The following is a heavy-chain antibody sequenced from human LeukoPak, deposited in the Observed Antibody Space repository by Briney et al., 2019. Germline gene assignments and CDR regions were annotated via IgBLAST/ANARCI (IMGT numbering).Heavy chain of an antibody. J-gene: IGHJ3*02. CDR2: ISGSGGSA. CDR1: GFTFSSYA. CDR3: AKDFGSRHVLLWFGELLGI. V-gene: IGHV3-23*01. Sequence: GGSLRLSCAASGFTFSSYAMSWVRQAPGKGLEWVSAISGSGGSAYYADSVKGRFTISRDNSKNTLYLQMNSLRAEDTAVYYCAKDFGSRHVLLWFGELLGIWGQGTMVTVSS. D-gene: IGHD3-10*01.